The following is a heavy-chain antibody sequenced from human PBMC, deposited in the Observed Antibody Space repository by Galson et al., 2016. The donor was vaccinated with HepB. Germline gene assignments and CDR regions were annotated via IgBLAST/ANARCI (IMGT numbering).Heavy chain of an antibody. D-gene: IGHD3-10*01. J-gene: IGHJ4*02. Sequence: SLRLSCADSGFTFSSYSMSWVRQAPGKGLEWVSSINSRSSDIYYADSVKGRFTISRDNAENSLYLQMHSLRGEDTAVYYCVKEARSGSYSGTFDHWGQGTLLTVSS. V-gene: IGHV3-21*01. CDR3: VKEARSGSYSGTFDH. CDR1: GFTFSSYS. CDR2: INSRSSDI.